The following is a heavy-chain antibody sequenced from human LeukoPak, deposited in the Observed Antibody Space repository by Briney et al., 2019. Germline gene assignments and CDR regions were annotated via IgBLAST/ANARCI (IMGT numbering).Heavy chain of an antibody. CDR3: AKDAGSFFDH. D-gene: IGHD3-10*01. Sequence: PGGSLRLSCAASGFTFNRRGMHWVRQAPGKGLEWVAFIRYDGGETFYADFVKGRFTISRDSDKSSVFLQMNSLRVEDTAIYYCAKDAGSFFDHWGQGTLVTVSS. CDR2: IRYDGGET. V-gene: IGHV3-30*02. J-gene: IGHJ4*02. CDR1: GFTFNRRG.